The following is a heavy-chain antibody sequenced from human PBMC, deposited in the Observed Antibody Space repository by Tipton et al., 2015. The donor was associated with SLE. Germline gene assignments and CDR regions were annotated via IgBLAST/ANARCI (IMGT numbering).Heavy chain of an antibody. J-gene: IGHJ2*01. CDR2: ISGGGDNI. D-gene: IGHD6-19*01. CDR1: GFTFSKYA. Sequence: SLRLSCAISGFTFSKYAMNWVRQAPGRGLEYVSGISGGGDNIYYTDSVKGRFTISRDNPKNILYLQMNSLRDEDTAVYYCAKDKAGMAVTGNWYFDLWGRGTLVTVSS. CDR3: AKDKAGMAVTGNWYFDL. V-gene: IGHV3-23*01.